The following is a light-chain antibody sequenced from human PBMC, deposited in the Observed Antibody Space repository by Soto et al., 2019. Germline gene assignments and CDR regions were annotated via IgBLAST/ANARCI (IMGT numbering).Light chain of an antibody. CDR3: QQYNSYWP. V-gene: IGKV1-5*01. Sequence: DIQMTQSPSTLSASVGDRVTITCRASQSISSWLAWYQQKPGKAPKLLIYDASSLESGVPSRFSGSGPGTEFTLNISSLQPDDFATYYCQQYNSYWPFGQGTKVDIX. CDR1: QSISSW. CDR2: DAS. J-gene: IGKJ1*01.